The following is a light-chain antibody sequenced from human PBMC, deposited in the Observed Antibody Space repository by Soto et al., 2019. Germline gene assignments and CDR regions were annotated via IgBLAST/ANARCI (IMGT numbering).Light chain of an antibody. CDR1: QSVSSD. Sequence: EIVVTQSPAPPFWSPVGRATLSCRASQSVSSDLAWYHQKPGQAPRLLIYGASTRATGIPARFSGSGSGTEFTHTINSLQSEDFAVYYCQQYNNWPRTFGQGTKVDIK. V-gene: IGKV3-15*01. CDR3: QQYNNWPRT. J-gene: IGKJ1*01. CDR2: GAS.